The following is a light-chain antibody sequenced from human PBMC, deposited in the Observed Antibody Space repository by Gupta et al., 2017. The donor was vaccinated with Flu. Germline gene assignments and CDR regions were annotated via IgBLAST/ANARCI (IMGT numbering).Light chain of an antibody. J-gene: IGKJ1*01. Sequence: ERATLSCRASQSVSRNYLAWYKQKPGQAPRLLIYAASSRATGIPDRFSGSGSGTDFTLTISRLEPEDFAVYSCQQSGSSPKTFGQGTKVEVK. CDR3: QQSGSSPKT. V-gene: IGKV3-20*01. CDR1: QSVSRNY. CDR2: AAS.